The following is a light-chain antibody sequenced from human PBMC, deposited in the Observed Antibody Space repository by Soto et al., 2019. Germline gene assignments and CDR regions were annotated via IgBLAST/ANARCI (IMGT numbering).Light chain of an antibody. CDR1: QSVSSN. V-gene: IGKV3-15*01. CDR2: GAS. Sequence: EIVLTQSPGTLSLSPGGRATLSCRASQSVSSNLAWYQQRPGQAPRLLIYGASTRATGIQARFSGSGSGTEFTLTIRSLQSEDFAVYYCKQYNNWPITFGQGTRLEIK. CDR3: KQYNNWPIT. J-gene: IGKJ5*01.